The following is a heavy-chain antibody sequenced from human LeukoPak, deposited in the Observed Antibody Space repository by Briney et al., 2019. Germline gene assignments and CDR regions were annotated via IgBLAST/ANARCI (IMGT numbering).Heavy chain of an antibody. D-gene: IGHD5-12*01. V-gene: IGHV1-8*01. CDR2: MNPNSGNT. Sequence: ASVKVSCKASGYTFTSYDINWVRQATGQGLEWMGWMNPNSGNTGYAQKFQGRVTMTRNTSISTAYMALSSLRSEDTAVYYCARGVYGSGYGYVAGYYYGMDVWGQGTTVTVSS. CDR3: ARGVYGSGYGYVAGYYYGMDV. J-gene: IGHJ6*02. CDR1: GYTFTSYD.